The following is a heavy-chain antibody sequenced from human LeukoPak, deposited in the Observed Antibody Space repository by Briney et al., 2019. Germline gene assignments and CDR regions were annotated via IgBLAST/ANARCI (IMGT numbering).Heavy chain of an antibody. Sequence: SETLSLTCAVYGGSFSGYYWSWIRQPPGKGLEWIGEINHSGSTNYNPSLRSRVTISVDTSKNQFSLKLSSVTAADTAVYYCARRYCSGGSCRFDYWGQGTLVTASS. D-gene: IGHD2-15*01. CDR1: GGSFSGYY. V-gene: IGHV4-34*01. CDR2: INHSGST. CDR3: ARRYCSGGSCRFDY. J-gene: IGHJ4*02.